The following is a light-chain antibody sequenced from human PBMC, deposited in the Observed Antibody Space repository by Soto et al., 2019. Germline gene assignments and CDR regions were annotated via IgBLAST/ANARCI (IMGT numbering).Light chain of an antibody. CDR3: QQANSFLWT. J-gene: IGKJ1*01. V-gene: IGKV1-12*01. Sequence: DIQVTQSPSSVSASVGFRVTITCRASQDFSSWLACYQQKPGKAPKLLIYAASTLQSGVPSMFSGSGSGTDVTLTISSLHPKDFATYYCQQANSFLWTFDQGTKVEIK. CDR2: AAS. CDR1: QDFSSW.